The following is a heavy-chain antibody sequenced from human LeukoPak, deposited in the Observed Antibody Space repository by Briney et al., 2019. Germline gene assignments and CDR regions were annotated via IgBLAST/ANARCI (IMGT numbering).Heavy chain of an antibody. D-gene: IGHD4/OR15-4a*01. J-gene: IGHJ4*02. CDR2: VYFSWSTKYSPSLT. CDR1: GGSISSYY. V-gene: IGHV4-59*01. Sequence: SETLSLTCTVSGGSISSYYWSWVRQPPGKGLEWIGYVYFSWSTKYSPSLTNYNRYLMSQATISGDTSENQFSLKLSSVTAPDTAVYYCARGPKIGSMVHRGSEKVDYWGQGTLVTVSS. CDR3: ARGPKIGSMVHRGSEKVDY.